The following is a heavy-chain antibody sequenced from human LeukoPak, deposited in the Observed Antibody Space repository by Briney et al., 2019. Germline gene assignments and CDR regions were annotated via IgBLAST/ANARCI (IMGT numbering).Heavy chain of an antibody. V-gene: IGHV3-23*01. Sequence: SGGSLRLSCAASGFTFSSYAMSWVRQAPGKGLEWVSAISGSGGSTYYADSVKGRFTISRDNSKNTLYLQMSSLRAEDTAVYYCAKDLTRIVVVPAATPDGWGQGTLVTVSS. CDR3: AKDLTRIVVVPAATPDG. CDR1: GFTFSSYA. CDR2: ISGSGGST. D-gene: IGHD2-2*01. J-gene: IGHJ4*02.